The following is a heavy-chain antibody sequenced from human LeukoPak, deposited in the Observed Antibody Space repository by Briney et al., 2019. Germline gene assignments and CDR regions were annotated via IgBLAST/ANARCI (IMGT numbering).Heavy chain of an antibody. Sequence: PGGSLRLSCAASGFTFSSYAMSWVRQAPGKGLEWVSAISGSGGSTYYADSVKGRLTISRDNSKNTLYLQMNSLRAEDTAVYYCAKDTAALYYFDYWGQGTLVTVSS. J-gene: IGHJ4*02. V-gene: IGHV3-23*01. CDR1: GFTFSSYA. CDR2: ISGSGGST. D-gene: IGHD2-15*01. CDR3: AKDTAALYYFDY.